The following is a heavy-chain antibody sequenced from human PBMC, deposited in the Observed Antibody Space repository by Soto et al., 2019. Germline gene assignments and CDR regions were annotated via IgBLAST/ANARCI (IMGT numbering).Heavy chain of an antibody. CDR2: ISSSSSTI. Sequence: GGSLRLSCAASGFTFSSYSMNWVRQAPGKGLEWVSYISSSSSTIYYADSVKGRFTISRGNAKNSLYLQMNSLRDEDTAVYYCARDSVKVVVGAFDIWGQGTMVTVSS. D-gene: IGHD2-15*01. J-gene: IGHJ3*02. CDR1: GFTFSSYS. V-gene: IGHV3-48*02. CDR3: ARDSVKVVVGAFDI.